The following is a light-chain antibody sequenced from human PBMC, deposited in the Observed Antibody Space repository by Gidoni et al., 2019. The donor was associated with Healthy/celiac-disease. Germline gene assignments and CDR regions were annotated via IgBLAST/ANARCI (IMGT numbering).Light chain of an antibody. Sequence: EIVLTQSPATLSLSPGDRATLSCRASQSVSSYLAWYQQKPGQAPRLLIYDASNRDTGIPARFSGSGSATDFTLPISSLEHEDFAVYYCQQRSNWTPITFGQGTRLEIK. J-gene: IGKJ5*01. CDR1: QSVSSY. CDR3: QQRSNWTPIT. CDR2: DAS. V-gene: IGKV3-11*01.